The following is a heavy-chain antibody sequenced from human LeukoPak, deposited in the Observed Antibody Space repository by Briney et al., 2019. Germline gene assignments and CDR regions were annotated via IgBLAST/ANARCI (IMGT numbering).Heavy chain of an antibody. CDR3: ARVKYSRRRILKYYYYGMDV. J-gene: IGHJ6*02. V-gene: IGHV1-69*13. CDR1: GGTFSSYA. D-gene: IGHD4-11*01. CDR2: IVPIFGTA. Sequence: ASVKVSCKASGGTFSSYAISWVRQAPGQGLEWMGGIVPIFGTANYAQKFQGRVTITADESTSTAYMELSSLRSEDTAVYYCARVKYSRRRILKYYYYGMDVWGQGTTVTVSS.